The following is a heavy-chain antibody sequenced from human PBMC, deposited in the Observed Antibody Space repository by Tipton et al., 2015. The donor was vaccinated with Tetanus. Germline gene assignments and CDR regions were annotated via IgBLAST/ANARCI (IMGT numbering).Heavy chain of an antibody. D-gene: IGHD4-17*01. CDR1: GASMSSSSYY. Sequence: TLFLTCNVSGASMSSSSYYWDWIRQPPGKGLEWIGSIYYSGSSYYNPSLESRVTISLDTPKNRFSLKLTSVTAADAAVYYCARPSTTVTPRAFDVWGQGTMVTVSS. CDR2: IYYSGSS. CDR3: ARPSTTVTPRAFDV. V-gene: IGHV4-39*01. J-gene: IGHJ3*01.